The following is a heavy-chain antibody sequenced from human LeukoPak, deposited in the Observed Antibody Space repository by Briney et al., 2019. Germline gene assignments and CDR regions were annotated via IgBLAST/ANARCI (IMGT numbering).Heavy chain of an antibody. CDR3: ARVHNYYDSSGSFDY. CDR1: GYTFTNYA. D-gene: IGHD3-22*01. CDR2: INLVNGNT. J-gene: IGHJ4*02. Sequence: GASVKVSCKASGYTFTNYAMHWVRLAPGQRLQWMGWINLVNGNTKYSQYFEGRVTITRDTSASTVYMELSSLRPDDMAVYYCARVHNYYDSSGSFDYWGQGTLVTVSS. V-gene: IGHV1-3*03.